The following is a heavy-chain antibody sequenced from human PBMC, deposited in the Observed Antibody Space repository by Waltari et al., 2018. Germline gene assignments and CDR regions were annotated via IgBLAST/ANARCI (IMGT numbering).Heavy chain of an antibody. Sequence: EVQLLESGGGLVQPGGSLRLSCAASGFTFRSYAMSWSRQSRGKGLEWVSAIRGSGGSTYYADSVKGRFTIARDNSKNTLYLQMNSLRAEDTVVYYCAKDSDYGDYQYYFDYWGQGTLVTVSS. CDR2: IRGSGGST. CDR1: GFTFRSYA. CDR3: AKDSDYGDYQYYFDY. V-gene: IGHV3-23*01. J-gene: IGHJ4*02. D-gene: IGHD4-17*01.